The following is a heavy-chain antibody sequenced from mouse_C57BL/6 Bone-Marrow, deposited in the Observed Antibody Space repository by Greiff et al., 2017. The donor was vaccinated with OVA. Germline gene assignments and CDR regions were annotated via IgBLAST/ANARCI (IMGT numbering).Heavy chain of an antibody. CDR2: IYPGNSDT. CDR3: HYYGNYRYAMDY. J-gene: IGHJ4*01. V-gene: IGHV1-5*01. CDR1: GYTFTSYW. Sequence: EVQLQQSGTVLARPGASVKMSCKTSGYTFTSYWMHWVKQRPGQGLEWIGAIYPGNSDTSYNQKFKGKAKLTAVTSASTAYMELSSLTNEDSAVYYGHYYGNYRYAMDYGGQGTAVTVSA. D-gene: IGHD2-1*01.